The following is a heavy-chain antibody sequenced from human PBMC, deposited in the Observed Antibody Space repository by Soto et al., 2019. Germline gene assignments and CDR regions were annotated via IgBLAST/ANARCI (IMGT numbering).Heavy chain of an antibody. V-gene: IGHV4-39*01. CDR3: VRYDRINMKPYSPEGFHI. J-gene: IGHJ3*02. CDR1: GDSISSSNSH. CDR2: VYYGGAIFYSGNI. Sequence: SETLSLTCTVSGDSISSSNSHWGWTRQPPGKGLEYIGSVYYGGAIFYSGNIYYNPSLKSRVTISVDTSKNQFSLRLSSVTAADTGVYYCVRYDRINMKPYSPEGFHIWGQGTMVTVSS. D-gene: IGHD3-3*02.